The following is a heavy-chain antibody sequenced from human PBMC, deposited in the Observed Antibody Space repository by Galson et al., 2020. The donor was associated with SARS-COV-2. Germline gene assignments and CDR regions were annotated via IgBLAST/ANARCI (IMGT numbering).Heavy chain of an antibody. CDR3: ASRWNTYYFDY. CDR1: GFTFNNYI. CDR2: ITSRDNYI. J-gene: IGHJ4*02. D-gene: IGHD1-1*01. Sequence: GGSLRLSCAASGFTFNNYIMDWVRQAPGKGLEWVSSITSRDNYIYYADSVRGRFTISRDNAKNSLYLQMNSLRAEDTAVYYCASRWNTYYFDYWGQGSLVTVSS. V-gene: IGHV3-21*01.